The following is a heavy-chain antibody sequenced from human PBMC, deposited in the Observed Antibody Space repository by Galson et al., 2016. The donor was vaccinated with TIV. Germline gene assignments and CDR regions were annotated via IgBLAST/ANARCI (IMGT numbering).Heavy chain of an antibody. V-gene: IGHV3-NL1*01. Sequence: SLRLSCAASGLTFSNFGMHWVRQAPGKGLEWISVVYRNGNAYYTDTVKGRFTMSRDDFKNTVDLQMDNLRPGDTALYYCARDIPEYTMGGLDLWGQGTMVTVSS. CDR3: ARDIPEYTMGGLDL. D-gene: IGHD2-21*01. CDR1: GLTFSNFG. J-gene: IGHJ3*01. CDR2: VYRNGNA.